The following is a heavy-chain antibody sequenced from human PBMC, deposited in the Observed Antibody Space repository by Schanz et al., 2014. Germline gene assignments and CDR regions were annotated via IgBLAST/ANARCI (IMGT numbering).Heavy chain of an antibody. CDR2: INGGGETT. D-gene: IGHD6-13*01. Sequence: EAQLLESGGGLVQPGGSLRLSCEASGFAFTSNAMTWVRQAPGKGLEWVSYINGGGETTYYADSVRGRFTISRDNAKSSLFLQMNSLRAEDTAVYYCVREVGAAAGLAWGLDYWGRGTLVTVSS. J-gene: IGHJ4*02. V-gene: IGHV3-48*04. CDR1: GFAFTSNA. CDR3: VREVGAAAGLAWGLDY.